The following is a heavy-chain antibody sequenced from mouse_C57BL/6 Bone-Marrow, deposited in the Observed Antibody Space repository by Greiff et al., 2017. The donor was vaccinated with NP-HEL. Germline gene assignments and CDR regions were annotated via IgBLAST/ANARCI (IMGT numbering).Heavy chain of an antibody. D-gene: IGHD1-1*01. CDR1: GFTFSSYA. Sequence: EVKVVESGEGLVKPGGSLKLSCAASGFTFSSYAMSWVRQTPEKRLEWVAYISSGGDYIYYADTVKGRFTISRDNARDTLYLQMSSLKSEDTAMYYCTRDRGDYYGPLYWYFDVWGTGTTVTVSS. CDR3: TRDRGDYYGPLYWYFDV. J-gene: IGHJ1*03. CDR2: ISSGGDYI. V-gene: IGHV5-9-1*02.